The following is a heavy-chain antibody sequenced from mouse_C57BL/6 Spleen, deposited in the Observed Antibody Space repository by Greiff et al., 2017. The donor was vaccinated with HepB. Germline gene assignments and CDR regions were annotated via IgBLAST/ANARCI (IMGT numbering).Heavy chain of an antibody. CDR2: IYPGSGNT. J-gene: IGHJ4*01. Sequence: QVQLQQSGAELVRPGASVKLSCKASGYTFTDYYINWVKQRPGQGLEWIARIYPGSGNTYYNEKFKGKATLTAEKSSSTAYMQLSSLTSEDSAVYFCARGASYSDYWGQGTSVTVSS. D-gene: IGHD1-1*01. CDR1: GYTFTDYY. CDR3: ARGASYSDY. V-gene: IGHV1-76*01.